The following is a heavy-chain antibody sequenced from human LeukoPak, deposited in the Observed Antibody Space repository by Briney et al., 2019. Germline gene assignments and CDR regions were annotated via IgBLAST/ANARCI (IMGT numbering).Heavy chain of an antibody. J-gene: IGHJ6*02. CDR3: ARALGYCSGGSCSYYYGMDV. Sequence: SETLSLTCAVYGGSFSGYYWSWIRQPPGKGLEWIGEINHSGSTNYNPSLKSRVTISVDTSKNQFSLKLSSVTAADTAVYYCARALGYCSGGSCSYYYGMDVWGQGTTVTVSS. V-gene: IGHV4-34*01. CDR1: GGSFSGYY. CDR2: INHSGST. D-gene: IGHD2-15*01.